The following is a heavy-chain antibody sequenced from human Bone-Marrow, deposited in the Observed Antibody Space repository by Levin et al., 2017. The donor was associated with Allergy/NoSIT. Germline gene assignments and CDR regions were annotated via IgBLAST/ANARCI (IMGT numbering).Heavy chain of an antibody. V-gene: IGHV3-74*01. Sequence: PGGSLRLSCAASGFTFSSYWMHWVRQAPGKGLMWVSHINSDGSSTSYADSVKGRFTISRDNAKNTLYLQMNSLRAEDTAVYYCTRDKDVVVTAIHYDAFDIWGQGTMVTVSS. CDR1: GFTFSSYW. D-gene: IGHD2-21*02. CDR3: TRDKDVVVTAIHYDAFDI. CDR2: INSDGSST. J-gene: IGHJ3*02.